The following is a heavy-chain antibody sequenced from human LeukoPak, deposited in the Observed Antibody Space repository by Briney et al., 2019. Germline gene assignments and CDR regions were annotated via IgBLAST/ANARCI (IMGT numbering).Heavy chain of an antibody. CDR3: IRYAAYSDDVFDI. CDR2: IRSKANSYAT. Sequence: PGGSLRLSCAASGFTFSVSAMHWVRQASGKGLEWVGRIRSKANSYATEYAASVKGRFTISRDDSKNTAYLQMNSLKTEDTAMYYCIRYAAYSDDVFDIWGQGTMVTVSS. CDR1: GFTFSVSA. D-gene: IGHD2-21*01. V-gene: IGHV3-73*01. J-gene: IGHJ3*02.